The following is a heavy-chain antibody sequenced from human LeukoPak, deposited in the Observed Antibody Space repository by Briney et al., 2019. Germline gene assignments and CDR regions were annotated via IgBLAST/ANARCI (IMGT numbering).Heavy chain of an antibody. Sequence: SETLSLTCTVSGGSISSGGYYWRWIRQHPGKGLEWIGYIYYSGSTYYNPSLKSRVTISVDTSKNQFSLKLSSVTAADTAVYYCANLHVNYYDSSGYYPFYAFDIWGQGTMVTVSS. D-gene: IGHD3-22*01. CDR2: IYYSGST. CDR1: GGSISSGGYY. CDR3: ANLHVNYYDSSGYYPFYAFDI. J-gene: IGHJ3*02. V-gene: IGHV4-31*03.